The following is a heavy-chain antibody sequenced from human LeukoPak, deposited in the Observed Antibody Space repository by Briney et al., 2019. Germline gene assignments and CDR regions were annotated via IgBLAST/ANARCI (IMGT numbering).Heavy chain of an antibody. J-gene: IGHJ4*02. D-gene: IGHD5-12*01. CDR3: ARGEDIVPTVTGY. Sequence: GGSLRLSCAASGFTFSSYWMHWVRQAPGKGLVWVSRINGDGSNTSYADSVEGRFTISRDNAKNTLYLQMNSLRAEDTAVFYCARGEDIVPTVTGYWGQGTLVTVSS. CDR1: GFTFSSYW. CDR2: INGDGSNT. V-gene: IGHV3-74*01.